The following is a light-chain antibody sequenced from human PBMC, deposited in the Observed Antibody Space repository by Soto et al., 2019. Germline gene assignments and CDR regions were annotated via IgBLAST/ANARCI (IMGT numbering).Light chain of an antibody. CDR3: QQYNSQYT. CDR1: QTISSL. Sequence: EIQMTQSPSTLSGSVGDRVTITCRASQTISSLLAWYQQKPGKAPKLLIYKASTLKSGVPSRFSGSGSGTEFTLTISSLQPDDFATYYCQQYNSQYTFGQGTKV. V-gene: IGKV1-5*03. J-gene: IGKJ2*01. CDR2: KAS.